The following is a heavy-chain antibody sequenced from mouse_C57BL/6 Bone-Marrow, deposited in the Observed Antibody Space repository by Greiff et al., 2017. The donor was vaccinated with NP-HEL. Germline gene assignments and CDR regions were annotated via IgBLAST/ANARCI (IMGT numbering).Heavy chain of an antibody. CDR2: IYPRSGNT. CDR3: ARRQLRLLAY. D-gene: IGHD3-2*02. CDR1: GYTFTSYG. V-gene: IGHV1-81*01. Sequence: QVHVKQSGAELARPGASVKLSCKASGYTFTSYGISWVKQRTGQGLEWIGEIYPRSGNTYYNEKFKGKATLTADKSSSTAYMELRSLTSEDSAVYFCARRQLRLLAYWGQGTLVTVSA. J-gene: IGHJ3*01.